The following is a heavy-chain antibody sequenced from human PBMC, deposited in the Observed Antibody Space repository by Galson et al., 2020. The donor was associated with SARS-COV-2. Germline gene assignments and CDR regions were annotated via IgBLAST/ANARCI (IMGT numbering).Heavy chain of an antibody. Sequence: SQASETLSLTCAVYGGSFSGYYWSWIRQPPGKGLEWIGEINHSGSTNYNPSPKSRVTITVDTYKNQFPLKLSCVTAADTAVYYCAGGWELLDYWGQGTLVTVSS. CDR2: INHSGST. CDR3: AGGWELLDY. CDR1: GGSFSGYY. J-gene: IGHJ4*02. D-gene: IGHD1-26*01. V-gene: IGHV4-34*01.